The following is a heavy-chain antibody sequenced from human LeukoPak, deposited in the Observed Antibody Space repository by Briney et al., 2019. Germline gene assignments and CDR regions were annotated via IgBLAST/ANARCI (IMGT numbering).Heavy chain of an antibody. CDR3: ASPGKIVGATSDAFDI. Sequence: ASVKVSCKASGYTFTSYDINWVRQATGQGLEWMGWMNPNSGNTGYAQKFQGRVTITRNTSISTAYMELSSLRSEDTAVYYCASPGKIVGATSDAFDIWGQGTMVTVSS. V-gene: IGHV1-8*03. CDR2: MNPNSGNT. CDR1: GYTFTSYD. J-gene: IGHJ3*02. D-gene: IGHD1-26*01.